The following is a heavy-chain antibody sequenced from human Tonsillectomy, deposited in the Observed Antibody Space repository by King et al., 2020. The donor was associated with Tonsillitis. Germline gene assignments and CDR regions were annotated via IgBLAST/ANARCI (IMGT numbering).Heavy chain of an antibody. Sequence: VQLVESGAEVKKPGASVKVSCKASGYTFTGYHMHWVRQAPGQGLEWMGWINPNNGDTNYAQKFQGRVTMTRDTSISTAYTELSRLRSDDTAVYYCARALIVGATLVGYWGQGTLVTVSS. D-gene: IGHD1-26*01. V-gene: IGHV1-2*02. CDR1: GYTFTGYH. CDR3: ARALIVGATLVGY. CDR2: INPNNGDT. J-gene: IGHJ4*02.